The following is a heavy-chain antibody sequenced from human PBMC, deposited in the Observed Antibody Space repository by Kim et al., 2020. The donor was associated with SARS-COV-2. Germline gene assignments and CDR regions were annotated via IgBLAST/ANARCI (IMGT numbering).Heavy chain of an antibody. CDR2: INHSGST. D-gene: IGHD6-13*01. CDR1: GGSFSGYY. CDR3: AGGAYSSSWWLDY. Sequence: SETLSLTCAVYGGSFSGYYWSWIRQPPGKGLEWIGEINHSGSTNYNPSLKSRVTISVDTSKNQFSLKLSSVTAADTAVYYCAGGAYSSSWWLDYWGQGTLVTVSS. J-gene: IGHJ4*02. V-gene: IGHV4-34*01.